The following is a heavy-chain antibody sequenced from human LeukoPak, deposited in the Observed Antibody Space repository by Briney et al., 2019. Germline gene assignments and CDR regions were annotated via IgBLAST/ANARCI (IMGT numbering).Heavy chain of an antibody. CDR2: ISGSGGST. V-gene: IGHV3-23*01. CDR3: ARDTAWYTAHYYMDV. J-gene: IGHJ6*03. Sequence: GGSLRLSCAASGFTFSSYAMSWVRQAPGKGLEWVSAISGSGGSTYYADSVKGRFTISRDNSKNTLYLQMNSLRGEDTVVYYCARDTAWYTAHYYMDVWGKGTTVTVSS. CDR1: GFTFSSYA. D-gene: IGHD2-8*01.